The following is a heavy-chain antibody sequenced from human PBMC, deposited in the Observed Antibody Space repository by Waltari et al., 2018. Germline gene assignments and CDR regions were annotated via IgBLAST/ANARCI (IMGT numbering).Heavy chain of an antibody. V-gene: IGHV3-53*01. D-gene: IGHD6-6*01. Sequence: EVQLVESGGGLIQPGGSLRLSCAASGFTVSSNYMSWVRQAPGKGLEWVSVIYSGGSTYYADSVKGRFTISRDNSKNTLYLQMNSLRAEDTAVYYCARDHSSSWYGMDVWGQGTTVTVSS. CDR1: GFTVSSNY. J-gene: IGHJ6*02. CDR2: IYSGGST. CDR3: ARDHSSSWYGMDV.